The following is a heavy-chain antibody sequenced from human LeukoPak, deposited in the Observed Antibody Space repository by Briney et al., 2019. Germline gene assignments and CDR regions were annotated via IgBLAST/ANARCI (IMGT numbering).Heavy chain of an antibody. CDR1: GGTFSSYA. J-gene: IGHJ3*02. D-gene: IGHD5-12*01. CDR3: ARRPTIVATIDDAFDI. Sequence: GAPVKVSCKASGGTFSSYAISWVRQAPGQGLEWMGGIIPIFGTANYAQKFQGRVTITADESTSTAYMELSSLRSEDTAVYYCARRPTIVATIDDAFDIWGQGTMVTVSS. V-gene: IGHV1-69*13. CDR2: IIPIFGTA.